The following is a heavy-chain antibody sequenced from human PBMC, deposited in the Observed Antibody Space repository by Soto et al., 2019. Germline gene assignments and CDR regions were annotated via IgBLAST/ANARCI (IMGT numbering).Heavy chain of an antibody. CDR2: IKQDGSEK. J-gene: IGHJ4*02. CDR3: ARVVKGCSSTSCYAVDY. V-gene: IGHV3-7*01. D-gene: IGHD2-2*01. CDR1: GFTFSSYW. Sequence: GGSLRLSCAASGFTFSSYWMSWVRQAPGKGLEWVANIKQDGSEKYYVDSVKGRFTISRDNAKNSLYLQMNSLRAEDTAVYYCARVVKGCSSTSCYAVDYWGQGTLVTVSS.